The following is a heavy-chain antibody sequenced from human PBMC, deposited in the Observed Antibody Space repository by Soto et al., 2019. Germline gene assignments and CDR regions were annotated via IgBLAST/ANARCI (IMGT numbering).Heavy chain of an antibody. CDR1: GFTFSSYS. CDR2: INSGSSAI. Sequence: EVQVVESGGGLVQPGGSLRLSCAASGFTFSSYSMNWVRQAPGKGLEWVSYINSGSSAIYYADSVKGRFTISRDNAKNSLYLQMNSLRAEDTAVYYCARDGLTGYTSGWSEGDYWGQGTLVTVSS. CDR3: ARDGLTGYTSGWSEGDY. J-gene: IGHJ4*02. D-gene: IGHD6-19*01. V-gene: IGHV3-48*01.